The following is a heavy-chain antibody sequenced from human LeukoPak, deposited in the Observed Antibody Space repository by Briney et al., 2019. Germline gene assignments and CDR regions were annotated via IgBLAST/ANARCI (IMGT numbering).Heavy chain of an antibody. CDR1: GYTFTSYH. CDR2: INPSGGTT. J-gene: IGHJ5*02. V-gene: IGHV1-46*01. CDR3: ARYYYGSGSFLLDP. Sequence: ASVKVSCKASGYTFTSYHMHWVRQAPGQGLEWMGIINPSGGTTNYAQKFQGRVTMTRDTSISTAYMELSRLRSDDTAVYYCARYYYGSGSFLLDPWGQGTLVTVSS. D-gene: IGHD3-10*01.